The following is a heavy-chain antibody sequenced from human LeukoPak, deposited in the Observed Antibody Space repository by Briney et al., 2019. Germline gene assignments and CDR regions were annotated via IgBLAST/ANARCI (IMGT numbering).Heavy chain of an antibody. CDR3: ARTLTTVTYHYFDY. V-gene: IGHV4-39*07. J-gene: IGHJ4*02. CDR1: GDSISLSFYY. Sequence: PSETLSLTCSVSGDSISLSFYYWGWIRQPPGKALEWIGSVYYSGTTSYNPSLKSRVTISVDMSKNHFSLRLRSVTAADTAVYYCARTLTTVTYHYFDYWGQGTLVTVSS. D-gene: IGHD4-17*01. CDR2: VYYSGTT.